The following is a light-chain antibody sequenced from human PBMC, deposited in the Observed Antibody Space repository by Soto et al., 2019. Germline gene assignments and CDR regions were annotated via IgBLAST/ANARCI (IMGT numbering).Light chain of an antibody. CDR2: GAS. J-gene: IGKJ2*01. CDR1: QSVSSGH. CDR3: QQYDSYMYA. V-gene: IGKV3-20*01. Sequence: DIVLTQSPGTLSLSPWERASLSCRASQSVSSGHLAWYQQKPGQAPRLLIYGASSRATGIPDRFSASGSGTDFTLTISRLEPEDFAVYYCQQYDSYMYAFGQGTKVDIK.